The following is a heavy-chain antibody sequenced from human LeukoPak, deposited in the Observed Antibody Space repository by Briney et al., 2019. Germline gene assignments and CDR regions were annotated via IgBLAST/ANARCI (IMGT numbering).Heavy chain of an antibody. Sequence: GGSLRLSCAASGFTFSSYWMSWVRQAPGKGLEWVANIKQDGSEKYYVDSVKGRFTISRDNAKNSLYLQMNSLRAEDTAVYTCARESTLGVVLVVRTFDYWGQGTLVTVSS. V-gene: IGHV3-7*01. J-gene: IGHJ4*02. CDR1: GFTFSSYW. CDR2: IKQDGSEK. D-gene: IGHD2/OR15-2a*01. CDR3: ARESTLGVVLVVRTFDY.